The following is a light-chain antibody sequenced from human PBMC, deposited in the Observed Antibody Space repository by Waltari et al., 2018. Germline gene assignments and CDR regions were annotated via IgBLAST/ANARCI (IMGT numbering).Light chain of an antibody. CDR3: QQYNNYVAT. CDR2: KAS. Sequence: IQMTQSPSTLSASIGDRVTITCRASQSITNWLAWYQQKPGKAPKLLIYKASTLESGVPSRFSGSGSGTEFTLTISSLQPDDVATYYCQQYNNYVATFGQGTKVEIK. V-gene: IGKV1-5*03. CDR1: QSITNW. J-gene: IGKJ1*01.